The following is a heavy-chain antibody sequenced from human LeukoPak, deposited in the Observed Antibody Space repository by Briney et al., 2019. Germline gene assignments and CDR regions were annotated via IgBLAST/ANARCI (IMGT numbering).Heavy chain of an antibody. Sequence: SVKVSCKASGGTFSSYAISWVRQAPGQGLEWMGGIIPIFGTANYAQKFQGRVTITTDESTSTAYMELSSLRSEDTAVYYCVCGVPAAIPSYYYYMDVWGKGPRSPSP. CDR2: IIPIFGTA. J-gene: IGHJ6*03. CDR1: GGTFSSYA. D-gene: IGHD2-2*02. CDR3: VCGVPAAIPSYYYYMDV. V-gene: IGHV1-69*05.